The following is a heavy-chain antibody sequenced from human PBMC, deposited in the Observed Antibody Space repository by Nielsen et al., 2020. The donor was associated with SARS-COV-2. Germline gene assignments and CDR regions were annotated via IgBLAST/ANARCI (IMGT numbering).Heavy chain of an antibody. CDR2: ISWNSGMT. CDR3: ARSDGYTTFPFDS. D-gene: IGHD5-24*01. V-gene: IGHV3-9*01. CDR1: GFVFDNFG. Sequence: GGSLRLSCSASGFVFDNFGMSWVRQAPGKGLEWVSTISWNSGMTAYADSVRGRFTISRDNAKNSLFLQMNSLRLEDTALYYCARSDGYTTFPFDSWGRGTLVTVSS. J-gene: IGHJ4*02.